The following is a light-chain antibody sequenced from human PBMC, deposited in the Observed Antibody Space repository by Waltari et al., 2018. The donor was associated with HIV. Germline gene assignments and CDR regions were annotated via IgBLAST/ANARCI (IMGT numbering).Light chain of an antibody. CDR3: QVWDINSDHPVV. J-gene: IGLJ3*02. V-gene: IGLV3-21*02. CDR2: DDR. CDR1: KIGRHN. Sequence: SHVLTQVPSVSVAPGQAATLTCEGNKIGRHNVNWYQQKPGQAPVVVIYDDRDRPSGIPERFSGSTSENTATLTISSVEAGDEADYFCQVWDINSDHPVVFGAGTKLTVL.